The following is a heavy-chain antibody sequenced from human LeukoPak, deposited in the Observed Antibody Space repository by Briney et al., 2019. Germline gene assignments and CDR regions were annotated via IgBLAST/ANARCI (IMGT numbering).Heavy chain of an antibody. CDR3: ARAPLLEWLPSDY. CDR1: GYTFTDYY. CDR2: INPNSGGT. D-gene: IGHD3-3*01. Sequence: ASVKVSCKTSGYTFTDYYMHWVRQAPGQGLEWMGWINPNSGGTNYAQKFQGRVTMTRDTSISTAYMELSRLRSDDTAVYYCARAPLLEWLPSDYWGQGTLVTVSS. J-gene: IGHJ4*02. V-gene: IGHV1-2*02.